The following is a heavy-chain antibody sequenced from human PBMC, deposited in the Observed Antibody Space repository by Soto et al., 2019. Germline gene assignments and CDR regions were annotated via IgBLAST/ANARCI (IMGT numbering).Heavy chain of an antibody. CDR1: GFSLSARGVG. Sequence: QITLKESGPTLVKPTQTLTLTCTFSGFSLSARGVGVGWIRQPPGKALEWLALIYWNDDKRYSPSLQSRLIITKDASKNQVVFSMTNVDPADTATYYCAHSPWGAAPDYWGQGTLVTVSS. CDR3: AHSPWGAAPDY. V-gene: IGHV2-5*01. D-gene: IGHD3-16*01. CDR2: IYWNDDK. J-gene: IGHJ4*02.